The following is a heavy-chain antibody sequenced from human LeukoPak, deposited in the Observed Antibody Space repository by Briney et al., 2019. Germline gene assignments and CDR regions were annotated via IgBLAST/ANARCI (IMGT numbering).Heavy chain of an antibody. CDR2: IIPILGTA. CDR1: GDFFSNYA. CDR3: ARETYHFGSGYDH. D-gene: IGHD3-10*01. J-gene: IGHJ4*02. Sequence: SVKVSCKASGDFFSNYAFSWVRQAPGQGLEWMGRIIPILGTANYLQKLQGRVAITADKSTSTAYMELSSLRPEDTAVYYCARETYHFGSGYDHWGQGTLVTVSS. V-gene: IGHV1-69*04.